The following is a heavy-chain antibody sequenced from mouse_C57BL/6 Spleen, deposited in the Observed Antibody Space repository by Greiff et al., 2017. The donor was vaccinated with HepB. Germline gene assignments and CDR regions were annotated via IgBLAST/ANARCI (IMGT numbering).Heavy chain of an antibody. Sequence: QAQLQQPGAELVKPGASVKLSCKASGYTFTSYWMQWVKQRPGQGLEWIGEIDPSDSYTNYNQKFKGKATLTVDTSSSTAYMQLSSLTSEDSAVYYCARWLLRDVWGTGTTVTVSS. V-gene: IGHV1-50*01. CDR3: ARWLLRDV. D-gene: IGHD2-3*01. J-gene: IGHJ1*03. CDR2: IDPSDSYT. CDR1: GYTFTSYW.